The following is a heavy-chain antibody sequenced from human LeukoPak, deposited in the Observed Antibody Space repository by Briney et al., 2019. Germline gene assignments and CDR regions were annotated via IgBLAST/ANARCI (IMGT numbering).Heavy chain of an antibody. CDR2: IIPIFDTA. Sequence: ASVKVSCKASGGTFSSYAISWVRQAPGQGLEWMGGIIPIFDTANYAQKFQGRVTITADESTSTAYMELSSLRSEDTAVYYCAWGRVYCSSTSCPPGYWGQGTLVTVSS. D-gene: IGHD2-2*01. V-gene: IGHV1-69*13. CDR1: GGTFSSYA. J-gene: IGHJ4*02. CDR3: AWGRVYCSSTSCPPGY.